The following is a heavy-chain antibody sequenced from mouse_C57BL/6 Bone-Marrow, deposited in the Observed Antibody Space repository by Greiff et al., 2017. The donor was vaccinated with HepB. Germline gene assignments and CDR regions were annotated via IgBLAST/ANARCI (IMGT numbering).Heavy chain of an antibody. CDR3: ARHPMDY. V-gene: IGHV1-69*01. J-gene: IGHJ4*01. CDR1: GYTFTSYW. CDR2: IDPSDSYT. Sequence: QVQLQQPGAELVMPGASVKLSCKASGYTFTSYWMHRVKQRPGQGLEWIGEIDPSDSYTNYNQKFKGKSTLTVDKSSSTAYMQLSSLTSEDSAVYYCARHPMDYWGQGTSVTVSS.